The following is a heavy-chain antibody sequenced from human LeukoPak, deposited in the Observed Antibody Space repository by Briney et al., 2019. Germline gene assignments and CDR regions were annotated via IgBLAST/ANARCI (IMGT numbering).Heavy chain of an antibody. J-gene: IGHJ4*02. CDR3: AKVSGYYYDSSGYYWFDY. D-gene: IGHD3-22*01. CDR1: GFTFSSYA. Sequence: PGGSLRLSCAASGFTFSSYAMSWVRQAPGKGLEWVSAISGSGGSTYYADSVKGRFTISRDNSKHTLYLQMNSLRAEDTAVYYCAKVSGYYYDSSGYYWFDYWGQGTLVTVSS. CDR2: ISGSGGST. V-gene: IGHV3-23*01.